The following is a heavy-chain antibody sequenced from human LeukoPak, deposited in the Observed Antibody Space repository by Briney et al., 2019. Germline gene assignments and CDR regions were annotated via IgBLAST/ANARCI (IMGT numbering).Heavy chain of an antibody. V-gene: IGHV3-23*01. J-gene: IGHJ4*02. Sequence: GGSLRLSCEASGFTFSTYGTSWVRQAPGKGLEWVSAISGSGSSTYYADSVKGRVTISRDNSKNTLYLQVYSLRVEDTAVYYCAKDRLGAMMYFDFWGQGTLVTVSS. CDR2: ISGSGSST. CDR3: AKDRLGAMMYFDF. D-gene: IGHD1-26*01. CDR1: GFTFSTYG.